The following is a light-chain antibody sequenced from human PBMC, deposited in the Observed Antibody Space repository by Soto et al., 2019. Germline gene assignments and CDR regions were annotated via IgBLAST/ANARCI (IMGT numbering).Light chain of an antibody. J-gene: IGKJ4*01. CDR1: QSVSSSY. CDR2: GAS. Sequence: EIVLTQSPGTLSLSPGERATLSCRASQSVSSSYLAWYQQKPGQAPRLLIYGASSRATAIPDRFSGSGSGTDFTLTISTHEPEDFAVYYWQHYGSSPLTFGGGTKVEIK. CDR3: QHYGSSPLT. V-gene: IGKV3-20*01.